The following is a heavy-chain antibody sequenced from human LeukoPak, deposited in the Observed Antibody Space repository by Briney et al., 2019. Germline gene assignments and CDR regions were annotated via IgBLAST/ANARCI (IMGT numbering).Heavy chain of an antibody. CDR1: GGTFSSYA. CDR2: IIPIFGTA. D-gene: IGHD1-7*01. V-gene: IGHV1-69*13. CDR3: ARGRNWNWDYYYYMDV. J-gene: IGHJ6*03. Sequence: SVKVSCKASGGTFSSYAISWVRQAPGQGLEWMGGIIPIFGTANYAQKFQGRVTITADESTSTAYMELSSLRSEDTAVYYCARGRNWNWDYYYYMDVWGKGTTVTVSS.